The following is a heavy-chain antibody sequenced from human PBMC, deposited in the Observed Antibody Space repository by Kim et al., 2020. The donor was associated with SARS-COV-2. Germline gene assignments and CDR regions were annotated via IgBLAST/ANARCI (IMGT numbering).Heavy chain of an antibody. D-gene: IGHD3-10*01. CDR3: ARHSVVRGVAEYGMDV. CDR1: GGSISSSSYY. J-gene: IGHJ6*02. CDR2: IYYSGST. Sequence: SETLSLTCTVSGGSISSSSYYWGWIRQPPGKGLEWIGSIYYSGSTYYNPSLKSRVTISVDTSKNQFSLKLSSVTAADTAVYYCARHSVVRGVAEYGMDVWGQGTTVTVSS. V-gene: IGHV4-39*01.